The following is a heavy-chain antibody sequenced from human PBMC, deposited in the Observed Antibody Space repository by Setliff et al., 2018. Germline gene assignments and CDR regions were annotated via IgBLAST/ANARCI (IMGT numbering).Heavy chain of an antibody. CDR3: ARGSTGAYDP. CDR1: GGSINSMSYY. CDR2: IYHSGSS. V-gene: IGHV4-39*07. Sequence: PSETLSLTCTVSGGSINSMSYYWGWIRQPPGKGLEWIGSIYHSGSSYYNPSLRSRVTISVDTSKNQFSLILRSVTAADTAVYYCARGSTGAYDPWGQGTLVTVSS. D-gene: IGHD7-27*01. J-gene: IGHJ5*02.